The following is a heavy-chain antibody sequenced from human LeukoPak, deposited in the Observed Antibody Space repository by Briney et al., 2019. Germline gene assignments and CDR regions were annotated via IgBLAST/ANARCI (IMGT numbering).Heavy chain of an antibody. J-gene: IGHJ3*02. V-gene: IGHV3-13*04. CDR1: GFTFSTYD. CDR2: IGTAGDT. Sequence: GGSLRLPCAASGFTFSTYDMHWVRQATGKGLEWVSTIGTAGDTYYLDSVKGRFTISRQNAKNSLYLQMNSLRAGDTAIYYCTREGAHGAFDIWGQGTMVSVSS. CDR3: TREGAHGAFDI. D-gene: IGHD4/OR15-4a*01.